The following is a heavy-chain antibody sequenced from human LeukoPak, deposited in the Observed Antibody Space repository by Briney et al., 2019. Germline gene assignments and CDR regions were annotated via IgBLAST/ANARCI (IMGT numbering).Heavy chain of an antibody. CDR2: ISGSGGST. J-gene: IGHJ4*02. V-gene: IGHV3-23*01. CDR1: GFTFKNYR. Sequence: PGGSLRLSCTASGFTFKNYRMTWVRQAPGKGLEWVSAISGSGGSTYYADSVKGRFTISRDNSKNTLYLQMNSLRAEDTAVYYCAKVPPAGSDYWGQGTLVTVSS. D-gene: IGHD2-2*01. CDR3: AKVPPAGSDY.